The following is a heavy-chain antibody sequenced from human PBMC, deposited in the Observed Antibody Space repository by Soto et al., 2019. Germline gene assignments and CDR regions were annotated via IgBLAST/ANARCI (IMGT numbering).Heavy chain of an antibody. CDR3: ARDLWGYCGTDCYPLDV. Sequence: QVRLQESGPGLVKPSETLSLTCTVSGGSISRYYWRWIRQPPGKGLEWIGYLYNTGSTIYNPSLASRVTISVDTSKNQFSLNLNSVTAADTAVYYCARDLWGYCGTDCYPLDVWGPGTTVTLSS. J-gene: IGHJ6*02. CDR2: LYNTGST. D-gene: IGHD2-21*02. CDR1: GGSISRYY. V-gene: IGHV4-59*01.